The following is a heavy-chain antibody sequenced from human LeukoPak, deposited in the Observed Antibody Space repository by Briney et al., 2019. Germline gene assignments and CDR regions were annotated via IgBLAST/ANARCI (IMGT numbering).Heavy chain of an antibody. J-gene: IGHJ4*02. CDR1: GGSISSGGYY. D-gene: IGHD5-12*01. Sequence: KASQTLSLTCTVSGGSISSGGYYWSWIRQHPGKGLEWIGYIYYSGSTYYNPSLKSRVTISVDTSKNQFSLKLSSVTAADTAVYYCARGGLIVATITNPFDYWGQGTLVTVSS. CDR2: IYYSGST. CDR3: ARGGLIVATITNPFDY. V-gene: IGHV4-31*03.